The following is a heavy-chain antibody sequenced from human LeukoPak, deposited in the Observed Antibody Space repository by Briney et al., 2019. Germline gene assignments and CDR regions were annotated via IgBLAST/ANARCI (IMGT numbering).Heavy chain of an antibody. CDR1: GGSISSYY. J-gene: IGHJ4*02. CDR2: IYYSGST. Sequence: SETLSLTCTVSGGSISSYYWSWIRQPPGKGLEWIGYIYYSGSTNYNPSLKSRVTISVDTSKNQFSLKLSSVTAADTAVYYCARVYDGKHTNWGQGTLVTVSS. D-gene: IGHD5/OR15-5a*01. V-gene: IGHV4-59*01. CDR3: ARVYDGKHTN.